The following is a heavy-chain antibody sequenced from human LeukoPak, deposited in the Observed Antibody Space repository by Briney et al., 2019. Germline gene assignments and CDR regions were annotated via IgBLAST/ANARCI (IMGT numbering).Heavy chain of an antibody. J-gene: IGHJ5*02. D-gene: IGHD1-26*01. CDR1: GFTFSEHY. CDR3: AASGSYSNWFDP. V-gene: IGHV3-11*01. CDR2: ISSSGSTI. Sequence: GGSLRLSCAASGFTFSEHYMSWIRQAPGKGLEWVSYISSSGSTIYYADSVKGRFTISRDNAKNSLYLLMNSLRAEGTAVYYCAASGSYSNWFDPWGQGTLVTVSS.